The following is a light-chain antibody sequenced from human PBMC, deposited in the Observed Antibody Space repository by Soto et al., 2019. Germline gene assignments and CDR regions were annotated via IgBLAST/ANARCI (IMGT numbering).Light chain of an antibody. Sequence: DIVMTHSPATLSVSPGERATLSCRAIQSVISNCAWYQKKPGKAPRLLIYGASTRATGLPARFSGSGSGTEFPITISSLQAEAVAVYYCQQYNNWPLTFGQGTKVEIK. CDR3: QQYNNWPLT. J-gene: IGKJ1*01. CDR1: QSVISN. CDR2: GAS. V-gene: IGKV3-15*01.